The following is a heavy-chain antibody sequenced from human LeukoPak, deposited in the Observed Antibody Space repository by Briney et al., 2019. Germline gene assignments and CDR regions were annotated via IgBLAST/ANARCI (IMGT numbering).Heavy chain of an antibody. J-gene: IGHJ4*02. CDR2: IYHRGTT. D-gene: IGHD4-23*01. CDR3: ATYLYGGDYGSYYFEY. V-gene: IGHV4-4*02. Sequence: SGTLSLTCAVSGDSITPSRWLSLARQPPGKGLEWIGEIYHRGTTNYNPSLKSRVIMSVDNSKNHFSLKLSSVTAADTAVYYCATYLYGGDYGSYYFEYWGQGTLVTVSS. CDR1: GDSITPSRW.